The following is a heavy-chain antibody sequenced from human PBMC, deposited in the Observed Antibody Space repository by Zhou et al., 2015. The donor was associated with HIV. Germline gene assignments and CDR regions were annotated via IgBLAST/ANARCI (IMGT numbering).Heavy chain of an antibody. D-gene: IGHD4-17*01. Sequence: QVQLVQSGGEVKKPGASVKVSCRASGYTYSDYGISWVRQAPGEGPEWMGWISTYYGKTDFAEKFQGRVTLTTDTSTNTAYMELRTLRSDDTAVYFCARGRYGDVWGQGTLVTVSS. CDR2: ISTYYGKT. CDR3: ARGRYGDV. V-gene: IGHV1-18*04. J-gene: IGHJ4*02. CDR1: GYTYSDYG.